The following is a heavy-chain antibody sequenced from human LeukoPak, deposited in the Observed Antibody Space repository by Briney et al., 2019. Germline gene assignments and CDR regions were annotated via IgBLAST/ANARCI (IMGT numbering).Heavy chain of an antibody. CDR3: ASTGSGNTKLFDY. V-gene: IGHV1-46*01. D-gene: IGHD3-10*01. J-gene: IGHJ4*02. Sequence: ASVKVSCKASGYTFTSYYMHWVRRAPGQGLEWMGIINPSGGSTSYAQKFQGRVTMTRDTSTSTVYMELSSLRSEDTAVYYCASTGSGNTKLFDYWGQGTLVTVSS. CDR1: GYTFTSYY. CDR2: INPSGGST.